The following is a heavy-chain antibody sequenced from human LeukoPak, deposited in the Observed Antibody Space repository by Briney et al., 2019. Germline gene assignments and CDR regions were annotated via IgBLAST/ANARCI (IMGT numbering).Heavy chain of an antibody. CDR1: GFTFSSYG. Sequence: PGGTLRLSCAASGFTFSSYGMRWVRQAPGKGLEWVSVIYSGGSTYYADSVKGRFTISRDNSKNTLYLQMNSLRAEDTAVYYCARVDYGDGEDYWGQGTLVTVSS. V-gene: IGHV3-66*01. CDR2: IYSGGST. CDR3: ARVDYGDGEDY. J-gene: IGHJ4*02. D-gene: IGHD4-17*01.